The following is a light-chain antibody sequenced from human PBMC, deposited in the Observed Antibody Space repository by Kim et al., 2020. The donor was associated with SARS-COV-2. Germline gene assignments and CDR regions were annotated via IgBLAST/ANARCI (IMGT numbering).Light chain of an antibody. CDR3: QQSYSVPYT. CDR2: ATS. Sequence: SASLGDRVTITCRASQSISNYLNWYQHKPGKAPKLLIYATSKLQSGVPSRFSGTEAGTDFTLTITTLQPEDCATYFCQQSYSVPYTFGQGTKLEI. J-gene: IGKJ2*01. CDR1: QSISNY. V-gene: IGKV1-39*01.